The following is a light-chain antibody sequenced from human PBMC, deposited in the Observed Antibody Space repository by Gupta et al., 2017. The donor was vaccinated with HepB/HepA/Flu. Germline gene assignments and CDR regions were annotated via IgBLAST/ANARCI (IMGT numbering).Light chain of an antibody. CDR1: SSAIGTYTL. CDR2: DVN. J-gene: IGLJ2*01. V-gene: IGLV2-23*02. Sequence: QSALTQPASVSGSPGQSITISCSGTSSAIGTYTLVSWYQQRPGNAPKRIIYDVNKRPSGVSNRGYASKSAKDAAPQTSAIQSDDDADEYCWKSAGTASGLFGEVTKVTVL. CDR3: WKSAGTASGL.